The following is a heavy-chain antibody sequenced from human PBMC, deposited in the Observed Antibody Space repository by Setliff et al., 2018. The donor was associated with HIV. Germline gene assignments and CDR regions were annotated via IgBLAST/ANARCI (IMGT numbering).Heavy chain of an antibody. Sequence: SETLSLTCDVSSYSISSVHSWGWIRQPPGKGLEWIGTMHHSGNTHCKPSPKGRVTVSLDTSKKQLALKLRSVTAADTAVYYCAKEGGYCSGTTCFGFDYWGQGTLVTVSS. V-gene: IGHV4-38-2*02. J-gene: IGHJ4*02. CDR3: AKEGGYCSGTTCFGFDY. CDR2: MHHSGNT. CDR1: SYSISSVHS. D-gene: IGHD2-2*01.